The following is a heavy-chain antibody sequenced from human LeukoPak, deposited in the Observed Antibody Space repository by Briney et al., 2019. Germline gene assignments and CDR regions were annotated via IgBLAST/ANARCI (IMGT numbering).Heavy chain of an antibody. J-gene: IGHJ4*02. CDR1: GGSISSSVYY. V-gene: IGHV4-39*01. CDR2: IYYSGST. CDR3: ARASFYDYVWGSYRLFPRRLPDY. D-gene: IGHD3-16*02. Sequence: ASETLSLTCTVSGGSISSSVYYWGWIRQPPGKGLEWIGSIYYSGSTYYNPSLKSRVTISVDTSKNQFSLKLSSVTAADTAVYYCARASFYDYVWGSYRLFPRRLPDYWGQGTLVTVSS.